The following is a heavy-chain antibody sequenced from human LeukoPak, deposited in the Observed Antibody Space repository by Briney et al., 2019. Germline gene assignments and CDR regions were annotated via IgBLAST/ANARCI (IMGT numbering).Heavy chain of an antibody. CDR2: ISSNGGST. CDR3: ARDPLSGWSGEIDY. CDR1: GFTFSSYA. D-gene: IGHD6-19*01. Sequence: GGSLRLSCAASGFTFSSYAMHWVRQAPGKGLEYVSAISSNGGSTYYANSVKGRFTISRDNSKNTLYLQMGSLRAEDMAVYYCARDPLSGWSGEIDYWGQGTLVTVSS. V-gene: IGHV3-64*01. J-gene: IGHJ4*02.